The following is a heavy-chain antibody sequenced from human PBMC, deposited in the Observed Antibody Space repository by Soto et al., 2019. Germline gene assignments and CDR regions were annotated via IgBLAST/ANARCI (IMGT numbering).Heavy chain of an antibody. V-gene: IGHV4-39*01. J-gene: IGHJ6*02. D-gene: IGHD6-13*01. CDR2: IYYSGST. CDR3: ARINSSHGNGMDV. Sequence: LSLTCTVSGGSISSSSYYWGWIRQPPGKGLEWIGSIYYSGSTYYNPSLKSRVTISVDTSKNQFSLKLSSVTAADTAVYYCARINSSHGNGMDVWGQGTTVTVSS. CDR1: GGSISSSSYY.